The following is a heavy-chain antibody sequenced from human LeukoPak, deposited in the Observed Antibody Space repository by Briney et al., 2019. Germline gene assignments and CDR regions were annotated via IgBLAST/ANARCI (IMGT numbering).Heavy chain of an antibody. CDR1: GFTFSSYA. J-gene: IGHJ3*02. Sequence: GGSLRLSCAASGFTFSSYAMSWVRQAPGKGLEWVSAISGSGGSTYYADSVKGRFTISRDNSNNMLYLKMNSLRAEDTAIYYCAKDRNFQGTIRCGFDIWGQGTMVTVSS. D-gene: IGHD2-21*01. CDR2: ISGSGGST. V-gene: IGHV3-23*01. CDR3: AKDRNFQGTIRCGFDI.